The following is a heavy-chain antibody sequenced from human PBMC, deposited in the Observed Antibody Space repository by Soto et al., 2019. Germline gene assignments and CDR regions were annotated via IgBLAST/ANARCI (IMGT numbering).Heavy chain of an antibody. CDR2: FDPEDGET. CDR1: GYTLTELS. CDR3: ATDPPLTMIDAFDI. D-gene: IGHD3-22*01. Sequence: ASVKVSCKVSGYTLTELSMHWVRQAPGKGLEWMGGFDPEDGETIYVQKFQGRVTMTEDTSTDTAYMELSSLRSEDTAVYYCATDPPLTMIDAFDIWGQGTMVTVSS. J-gene: IGHJ3*02. V-gene: IGHV1-24*01.